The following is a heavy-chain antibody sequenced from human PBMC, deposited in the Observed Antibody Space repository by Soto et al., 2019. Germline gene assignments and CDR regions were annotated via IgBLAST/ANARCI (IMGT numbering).Heavy chain of an antibody. V-gene: IGHV1-69*13. J-gene: IGHJ6*02. CDR3: ARGPAGKLKYYYYGMDV. Sequence: SVKVSCKASGGTFSSYAISWVRQAPGQGLEWMGGIIPIFGTANYAQKFQGRVTITADESTSTAYMELSSLRSEDTAVYYCARGPAGKLKYYYYGMDVWGQGTTVTVSS. CDR2: IIPIFGTA. CDR1: GGTFSSYA.